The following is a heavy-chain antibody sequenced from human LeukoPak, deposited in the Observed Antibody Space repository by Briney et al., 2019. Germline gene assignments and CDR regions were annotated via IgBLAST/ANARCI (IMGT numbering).Heavy chain of an antibody. J-gene: IGHJ3*02. CDR2: INHSGST. CDR3: ARVPVMLASDAFDI. Sequence: SQTQSLTYAVYCGSFSGYYWSWIRQPPGKGLEWIREINHSGSTKYNPSLESRVTISVDTSKNQFSLKLSSVTASDTAVYYCARVPVMLASDAFDIWGQGTMVTVSS. CDR1: CGSFSGYY. V-gene: IGHV4-34*01. D-gene: IGHD2-8*01.